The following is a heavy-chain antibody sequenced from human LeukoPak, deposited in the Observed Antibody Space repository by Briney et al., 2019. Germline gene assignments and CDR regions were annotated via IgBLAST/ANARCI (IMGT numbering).Heavy chain of an antibody. D-gene: IGHD2-2*01. CDR1: GGSISSGSYY. Sequence: SETLSLTCTVSGGSISSGSYYWSWIRQPPGKGLEWIGYIYYSGSTNYNPSLKSRVTISVDTSKNQFSLKLSSVTAADTAVYYCARVKAYRDAFDIWGQGTMVTVSS. CDR3: ARVKAYRDAFDI. CDR2: IYYSGST. V-gene: IGHV4-61*01. J-gene: IGHJ3*02.